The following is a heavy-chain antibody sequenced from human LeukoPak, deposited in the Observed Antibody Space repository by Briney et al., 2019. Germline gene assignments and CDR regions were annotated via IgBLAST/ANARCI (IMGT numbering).Heavy chain of an antibody. CDR1: GGSISSSSYY. Sequence: SETLSLTCTVSGGSISSSSYYWGWLRQPPGKGLEWIGSIYYSGSTYYNPSLKSRVTISVDTSKNQFSLKLSSVTAADTAVYYCARGNCSSTSCYYTGHFDYWGQGTLVTVSS. D-gene: IGHD2-2*01. J-gene: IGHJ4*02. CDR3: ARGNCSSTSCYYTGHFDY. V-gene: IGHV4-39*01. CDR2: IYYSGST.